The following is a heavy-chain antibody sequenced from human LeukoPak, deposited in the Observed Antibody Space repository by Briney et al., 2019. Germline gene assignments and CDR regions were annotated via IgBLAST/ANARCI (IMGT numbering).Heavy chain of an antibody. Sequence: GGSLRLSCAASGFTFSTYPMNWVRQAPGKGLEWISHIRGSGTTDYADSVKGRFTISRDNAKNSLYLQLSRLRAEDTAVYYCARDYDYGFDNWGQGTLVTVSS. CDR1: GFTFSTYP. CDR2: IRGSGTT. CDR3: ARDYDYGFDN. J-gene: IGHJ4*02. D-gene: IGHD4-17*01. V-gene: IGHV3-69-1*01.